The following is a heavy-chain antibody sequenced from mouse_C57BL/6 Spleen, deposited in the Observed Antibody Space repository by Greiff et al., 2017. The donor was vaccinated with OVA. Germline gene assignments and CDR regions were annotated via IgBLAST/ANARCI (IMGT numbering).Heavy chain of an antibody. D-gene: IGHD1-1*01. CDR3: SPGSILDY. Sequence: QVQLKESGAELVRPGASVTLSCKASGYTSTDYEMHWVKQTPVHGLEWIGAIDPETGGTAYNQKFKGKAILTADKSSSTAYMELRSLTSEDSAVYYCSPGSILDYWGQGTTLTVSS. V-gene: IGHV1-15*01. CDR2: IDPETGGT. CDR1: GYTSTDYE. J-gene: IGHJ2*01.